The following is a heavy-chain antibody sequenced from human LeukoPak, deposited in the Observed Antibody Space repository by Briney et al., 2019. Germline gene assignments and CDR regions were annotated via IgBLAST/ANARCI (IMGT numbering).Heavy chain of an antibody. CDR2: ISTDSSSA. CDR1: GFTFSDYY. Sequence: GGSLRLSCAASGFTFSDYYMSWIRQAPGKGLEWISYISTDSSSADYADSVQGRFTISRDNAKKALYLQMNSLRAEDTAVYYCGREIPGGTTSLDCWGQGTLVTVSS. J-gene: IGHJ4*02. CDR3: GREIPGGTTSLDC. D-gene: IGHD1-26*01. V-gene: IGHV3-11*06.